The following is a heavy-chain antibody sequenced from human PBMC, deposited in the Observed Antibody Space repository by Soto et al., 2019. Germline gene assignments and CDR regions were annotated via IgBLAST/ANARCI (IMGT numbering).Heavy chain of an antibody. J-gene: IGHJ5*02. CDR1: GGSISSSSYY. CDR3: ARAGLVLRYFDCFDP. D-gene: IGHD3-9*01. CDR2: IYYSGST. Sequence: QLQLQESGPGLVKPSETLSLTCTVSGGSISSSSYYWGWIRQTPGKGLEWIGSIYYSGSTYYNPSLKSRVTISVDTSKNQCSLKISSVTAADTAVYYCARAGLVLRYFDCFDPWGQGTLVTVSS. V-gene: IGHV4-39*01.